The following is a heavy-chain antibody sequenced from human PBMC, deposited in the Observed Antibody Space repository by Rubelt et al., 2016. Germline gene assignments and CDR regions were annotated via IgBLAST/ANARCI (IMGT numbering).Heavy chain of an antibody. V-gene: IGHV3-23*01. D-gene: IGHD3-22*01. CDR3: AKEYRYYYDTSGPRCMDV. CDR2: ITGSGVTT. CDR1: AFTFTSYA. Sequence: EVQLLESGGGLVQPGGSLRLSCAASAFTFTSYAMSWVRQAPGRGLEWVSGITGSGVTTYYADSVKGRFTISRDNSKNTLFPQMNSLRAEDTAVYYCAKEYRYYYDTSGPRCMDVWGQGTTVTVSS. J-gene: IGHJ6*02.